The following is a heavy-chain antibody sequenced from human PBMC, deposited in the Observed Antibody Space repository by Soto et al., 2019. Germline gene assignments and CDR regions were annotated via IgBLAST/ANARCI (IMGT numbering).Heavy chain of an antibody. Sequence: GESLKISCAASGFTFSSYAMHWVRQAPGKGLEWVAVISYDGSNKYYADSVKGRFTISRDNSKNTLYLQMNSLRAEDTAVYYCARTYYYGSGSRPGDAFDIWGQGTMVTVSS. CDR1: GFTFSSYA. J-gene: IGHJ3*02. CDR2: ISYDGSNK. D-gene: IGHD3-10*01. CDR3: ARTYYYGSGSRPGDAFDI. V-gene: IGHV3-30-3*01.